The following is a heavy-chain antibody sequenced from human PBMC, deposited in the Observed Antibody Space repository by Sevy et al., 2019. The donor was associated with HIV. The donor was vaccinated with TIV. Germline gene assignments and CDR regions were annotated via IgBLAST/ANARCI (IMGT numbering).Heavy chain of an antibody. D-gene: IGHD3-16*01. V-gene: IGHV3-30-3*01. CDR3: AGDILGEPPGGSRFDP. CDR2: ITYDGSNK. J-gene: IGHJ5*02. CDR1: GFTFSSYA. Sequence: GGSLRLSCAASGFTFSSYAMHWVRQAPGKGLEWVAVITYDGSNKYYADSVKGRFTISRDNSKNTLYLQMNSLRAEDTAVYYCAGDILGEPPGGSRFDPWGQGTLVTVSS.